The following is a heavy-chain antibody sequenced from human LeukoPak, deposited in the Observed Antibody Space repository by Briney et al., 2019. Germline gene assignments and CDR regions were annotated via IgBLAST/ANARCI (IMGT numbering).Heavy chain of an antibody. CDR3: ARTRFGDQGSRIDF. Sequence: TLSLTCTASGGSVSSGSYYWSWIRQPPGKALEWLARIDWDDDKFYSTSLKTRLTISKDTSKNQVVLTMTNMDPVDTATYYCARTRFGDQGSRIDFWGQGTLVTVSS. CDR1: GGSVSSGSYY. V-gene: IGHV2-70*16. CDR2: IDWDDDK. D-gene: IGHD3-10*01. J-gene: IGHJ4*02.